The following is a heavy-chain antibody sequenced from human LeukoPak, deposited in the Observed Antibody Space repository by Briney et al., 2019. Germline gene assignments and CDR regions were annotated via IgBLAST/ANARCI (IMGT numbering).Heavy chain of an antibody. CDR2: IKQDGSEK. CDR3: AREFRSGYNSRWFDY. J-gene: IGHJ5*01. Sequence: GGSLRLSCAASGIILSSYWTSWVRQAPGKGLEWVANIKQDGSEKWYVDSVKGRFTISRDNAKNSLYLQMNSLRVEDTAVYYCAREFRSGYNSRWFDYWGRGTLVTVSS. D-gene: IGHD6-19*01. V-gene: IGHV3-7*01. CDR1: GIILSSYW.